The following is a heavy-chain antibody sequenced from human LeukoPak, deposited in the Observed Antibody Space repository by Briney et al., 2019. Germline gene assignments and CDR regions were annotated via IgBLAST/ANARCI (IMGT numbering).Heavy chain of an antibody. J-gene: IGHJ4*02. Sequence: ASVKVSCKASGYTFTSYYMHWVRQAPGQGLEWMGIINPSGGSTSYAQKFQGRVTMTRDMSTSTVYVELSSLRCEDTAVYYCARGSVGATSELDYWGQGTLVTVSS. D-gene: IGHD1-26*01. V-gene: IGHV1-46*01. CDR1: GYTFTSYY. CDR2: INPSGGST. CDR3: ARGSVGATSELDY.